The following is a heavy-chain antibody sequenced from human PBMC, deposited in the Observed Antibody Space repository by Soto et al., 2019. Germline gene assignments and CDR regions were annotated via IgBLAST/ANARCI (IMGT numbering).Heavy chain of an antibody. J-gene: IGHJ4*02. CDR1: GFTFSRYE. V-gene: IGHV3-48*03. CDR3: ARELAAAGSFDY. CDR2: ISTSGSTI. Sequence: EVQLVESGGGLVQSGGSLRLSCAASGFTFSRYEMNWVRQAPGKGLEWISYISTSGSTIYYADSVKGRFTISRDNAKNSLYLQMNSLRAEDTAVYYCARELAAAGSFDYWGQGTLVTVSS. D-gene: IGHD6-13*01.